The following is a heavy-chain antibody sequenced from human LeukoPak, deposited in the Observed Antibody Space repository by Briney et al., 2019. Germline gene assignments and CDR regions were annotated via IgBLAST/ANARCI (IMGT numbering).Heavy chain of an antibody. CDR3: ARGLSSGYYY. CDR2: IYYSGST. V-gene: IGHV4-39*07. J-gene: IGHJ4*02. D-gene: IGHD3-22*01. Sequence: GSLRLSCAASGFTFSSYSMNWVRQAPGKGLEWIGSIYYSGSTYYNPSLKSRVTISVDTSKNQFSLKLSSVTAADTAVYYCARGLSSGYYYWGQGTLVTVSS. CDR1: GFTFSSYS.